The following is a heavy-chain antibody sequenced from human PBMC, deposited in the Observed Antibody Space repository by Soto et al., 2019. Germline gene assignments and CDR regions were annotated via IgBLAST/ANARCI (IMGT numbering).Heavy chain of an antibody. D-gene: IGHD3-10*01. CDR1: GYMFVTYG. J-gene: IGHJ4*02. CDR3: ARDLDGSGSYYTDY. CDR2: ISAYNGNT. Sequence: ASVKVSCKASGYMFVTYGINWVRQAPGQGLEWMGWISAYNGNTKYAQNLQGRVTMTTDASTSTAYMEMRSLRSDDTAVYYCARDLDGSGSYYTDYWGPGTLVTVS. V-gene: IGHV1-18*01.